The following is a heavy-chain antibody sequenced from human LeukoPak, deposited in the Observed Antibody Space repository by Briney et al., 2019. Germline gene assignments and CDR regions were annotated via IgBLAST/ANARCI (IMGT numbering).Heavy chain of an antibody. CDR3: ARISYDGSGYYDTWFDP. V-gene: IGHV1-18*01. Sequence: ASVKVSCKASGYTFISYAMSWVRQAPGQGLEWRGWISAYNGNTNYAQKLQGRVTMTTDTSTSTAYMELRSLRSDDTAVYYCARISYDGSGYYDTWFDPWGQGTLVTVSS. CDR2: ISAYNGNT. J-gene: IGHJ5*02. CDR1: GYTFISYA. D-gene: IGHD3-22*01.